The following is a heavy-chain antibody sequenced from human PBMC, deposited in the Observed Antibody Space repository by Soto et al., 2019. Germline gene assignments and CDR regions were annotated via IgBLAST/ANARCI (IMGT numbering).Heavy chain of an antibody. CDR1: GFTFNNYA. V-gene: IGHV3-23*01. D-gene: IGHD4-17*01. CDR3: AKDPSVSTAYYFDY. Sequence: LRLSCAASGFTFNNYAMSWVRQAPGKGLQCVSAISGSGADTYYADSVRGRFTISRDNSKNTLYLQMSSLRAEDTAVYYCAKDPSVSTAYYFDYWGQGALVTVSS. J-gene: IGHJ4*02. CDR2: ISGSGADT.